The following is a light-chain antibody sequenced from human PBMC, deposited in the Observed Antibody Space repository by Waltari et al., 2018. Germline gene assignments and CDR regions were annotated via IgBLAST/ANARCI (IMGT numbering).Light chain of an antibody. CDR2: GAS. CDR3: QQYYEWPLT. V-gene: IGKV3D-15*01. J-gene: IGKJ4*01. CDR1: QRVSST. Sequence: EIVMTQSPATLSVSPGERATPSCRASQRVSSTLAWYQQKPGQPPRLPIYGASTRATATPARFSGSGSGTEFTLAISSLQSEDFAVYYCQQYYEWPLTFGGGTKVEIK.